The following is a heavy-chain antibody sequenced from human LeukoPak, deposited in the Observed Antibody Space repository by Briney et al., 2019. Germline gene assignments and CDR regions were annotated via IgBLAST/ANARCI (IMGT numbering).Heavy chain of an antibody. J-gene: IGHJ4*02. CDR1: GCSISSGYY. CDR2: MYHSGST. D-gene: IGHD6-13*01. CDR3: ARDGGGSNWYVDY. Sequence: PSETLSLTCTVSGCSISSGYYWGWIRQPPGKGLEWIGSMYHSGSTYYNPSLKSRVTISVDTSKNQFSLKLSSVTAADTAVYYCARDGGGSNWYVDYWGQGTLVTVSS. V-gene: IGHV4-38-2*02.